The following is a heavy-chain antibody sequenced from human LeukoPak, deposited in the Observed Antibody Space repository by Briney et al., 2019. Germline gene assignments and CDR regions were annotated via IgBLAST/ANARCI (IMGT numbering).Heavy chain of an antibody. CDR3: ARANSFTFGGVIP. D-gene: IGHD3-16*01. Sequence: PSETLSLTCTVSGGSISSSNYYWGWIRQPPGKGLEWIGSIYHSGSTYYNPSLKSRVTISVDTSKNQFSLKLSSVTAADTAVYYCARANSFTFGGVIPWGQGTLVTVSS. J-gene: IGHJ5*02. CDR1: GGSISSSNYY. CDR2: IYHSGST. V-gene: IGHV4-39*07.